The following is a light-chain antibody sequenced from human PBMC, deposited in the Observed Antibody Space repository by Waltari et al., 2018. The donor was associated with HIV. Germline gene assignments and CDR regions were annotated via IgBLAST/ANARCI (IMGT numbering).Light chain of an antibody. V-gene: IGLV2-14*01. CDR2: EVN. CDR3: ASYVGRTTLGV. J-gene: IGLJ2*01. CDR1: SGDIGTYNY. Sequence: QSALTQPASVSGSPGQSITISCTGTSGDIGTYNYVSWYQQHPGKAPKLIIFEVNKRASGVYYRFSGSKSGNTASLTISGLQAEDEADYYCASYVGRTTLGVFGGGTKLTVL.